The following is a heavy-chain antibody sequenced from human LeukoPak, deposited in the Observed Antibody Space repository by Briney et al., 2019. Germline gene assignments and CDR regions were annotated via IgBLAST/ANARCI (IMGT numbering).Heavy chain of an antibody. CDR3: AKVVHDVWGSYRYGD. D-gene: IGHD3-16*02. J-gene: IGHJ4*02. CDR1: GFTFSSYA. CDR2: ISGSGGST. Sequence: PGGSLRLSCAASGFTFSSYAMSWVRQAPGKGLEWVSAISGSGGSTYYADSVKGRFTISRDNSKNTLYLQMNSLRAEDTAVYYCAKVVHDVWGSYRYGDWGQGTLVTVSS. V-gene: IGHV3-23*01.